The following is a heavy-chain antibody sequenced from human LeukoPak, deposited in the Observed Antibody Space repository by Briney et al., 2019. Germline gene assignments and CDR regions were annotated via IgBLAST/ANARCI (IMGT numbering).Heavy chain of an antibody. J-gene: IGHJ4*02. Sequence: GGSLRLSCAASGFTFSSYGMHWVRQAPGKGLEWVAVIWYDGSNKYYADSVKGRFTISRDNSKNTLYLQMNSLRAEDTAVYYCAKLEMDTAMVDYWGQGTPVTVSS. V-gene: IGHV3-33*06. CDR2: IWYDGSNK. CDR1: GFTFSSYG. D-gene: IGHD5-18*01. CDR3: AKLEMDTAMVDY.